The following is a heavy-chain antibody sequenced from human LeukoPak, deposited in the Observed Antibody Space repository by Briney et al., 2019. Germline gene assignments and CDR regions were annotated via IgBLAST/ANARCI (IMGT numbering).Heavy chain of an antibody. D-gene: IGHD1-26*01. Sequence: GASVKVSCKVSGYTLTELSMHWVRQAPGKGLEWMRGFDPEDGETIYAQKFQGRVTMTEDTSTDTAYMELSSLRSEDTAVYYCATVGGSYYYYYYGMDVWGQGTTITVSS. CDR3: ATVGGSYYYYYYGMDV. CDR2: FDPEDGET. V-gene: IGHV1-24*01. CDR1: GYTLTELS. J-gene: IGHJ6*02.